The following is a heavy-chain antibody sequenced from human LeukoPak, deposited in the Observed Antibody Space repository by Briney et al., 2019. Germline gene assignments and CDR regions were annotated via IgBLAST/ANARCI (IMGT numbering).Heavy chain of an antibody. J-gene: IGHJ4*02. CDR2: IYASGSA. V-gene: IGHV4-61*02. D-gene: IGHD3-22*01. Sequence: SGTLSFTCAVSGGSIGSGSYYWRWIRQPAGKGLEWIGRIYASGSANYNPSLKSRVTVSVDTSKNQFSLKLSSVTAADTAVYYCTTDHILVITAYYWGQGTLVTVSS. CDR3: TTDHILVITAYY. CDR1: GGSIGSGSYY.